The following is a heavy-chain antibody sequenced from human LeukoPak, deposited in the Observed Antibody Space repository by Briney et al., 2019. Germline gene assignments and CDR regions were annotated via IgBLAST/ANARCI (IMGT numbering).Heavy chain of an antibody. CDR1: GYTFTGYY. Sequence: ASVKVSCKASGYTFTGYYMHWVRQAPGQGLEWVGWINPNSGGTNYAQKFQGRVTMTRDTSISTAYMELSSLRSDDTAVYYCARTRGSHISMAYLDCWGQGTLVTVSS. J-gene: IGHJ4*02. CDR3: ARTRGSHISMAYLDC. V-gene: IGHV1-2*02. D-gene: IGHD2/OR15-2a*01. CDR2: INPNSGGT.